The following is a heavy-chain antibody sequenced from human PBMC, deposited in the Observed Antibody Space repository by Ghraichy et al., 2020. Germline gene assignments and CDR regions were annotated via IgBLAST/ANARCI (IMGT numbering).Heavy chain of an antibody. D-gene: IGHD6-13*01. CDR3: ARLAAAGYYYGMDV. Sequence: SETLSLTCAVSGGSISSSNWWSWVRQPPGKGLEWIGEIYHSGSTNYNPSLKSRVTISVDKSKNQFSLKLSSVTAADTAVYYCARLAAAGYYYGMDVWGQGTTVTVSS. J-gene: IGHJ6*02. CDR1: GGSISSSNW. CDR2: IYHSGST. V-gene: IGHV4-4*02.